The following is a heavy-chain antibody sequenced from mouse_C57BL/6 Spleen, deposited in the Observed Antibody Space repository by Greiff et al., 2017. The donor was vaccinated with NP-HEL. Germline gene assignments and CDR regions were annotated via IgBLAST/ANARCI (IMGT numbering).Heavy chain of an antibody. J-gene: IGHJ2*01. V-gene: IGHV1-81*01. CDR1: GYTFTSYG. D-gene: IGHD1-1*01. Sequence: VKLQESGAELARPGASVKLSCKASGYTFTSYGISWVKQRTGQGLEWIGEIYPRSGNTYYNEKFKGKATLTADKSSSTAYMELRSLTSEDSAVYFCARRGFYYYGSSSYFDYWGQGTTLTVSS. CDR3: ARRGFYYYGSSSYFDY. CDR2: IYPRSGNT.